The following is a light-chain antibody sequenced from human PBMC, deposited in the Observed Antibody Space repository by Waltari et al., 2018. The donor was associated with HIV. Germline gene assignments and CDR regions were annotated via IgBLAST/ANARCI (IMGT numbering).Light chain of an antibody. J-gene: IGKJ1*01. CDR1: QSADSST. CDR3: QQYASSSWT. CDR2: GAS. V-gene: IGKV3-20*01. Sequence: EIVLTQSPGTLSLSPGERATLSCRASQSADSSTFAWYQQKPGQAPRLLIYGASSRATGIPDRFRGSGSGTDFTLTISRLEPEDFAVYYCQQYASSSWTFGQGTKVGIK.